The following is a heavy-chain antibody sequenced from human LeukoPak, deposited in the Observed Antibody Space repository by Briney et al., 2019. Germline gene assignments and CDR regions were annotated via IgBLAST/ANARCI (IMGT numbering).Heavy chain of an antibody. CDR1: GFTFSSYA. V-gene: IGHV3-23*01. Sequence: PGGSLRLSCAASGFTFSSYAMSWVRQAPGKGLEWVSAISGSGGSTYYADSVKGRFTISRDNSKNTLYLQMNSLRAEDTAVYYCAKSPGHFWSFRVKYYFDYWGQGPLVTVSS. D-gene: IGHD3-3*02. J-gene: IGHJ4*02. CDR3: AKSPGHFWSFRVKYYFDY. CDR2: ISGSGGST.